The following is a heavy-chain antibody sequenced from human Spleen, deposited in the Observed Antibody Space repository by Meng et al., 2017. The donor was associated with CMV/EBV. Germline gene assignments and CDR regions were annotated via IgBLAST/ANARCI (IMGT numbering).Heavy chain of an antibody. CDR3: ARSYSSGSYDAFDI. J-gene: IGHJ3*02. CDR2: INSDGSSI. Sequence: SGFTVSSYRRHWVRQAPGKVLVWAARINSDGSSISYADSVKGRFTISRDNAKNTLYVQMNSLRAEDTAVYYCARSYSSGSYDAFDIWGQGTMVTVSS. CDR1: GFTVSSYR. V-gene: IGHV3-74*01. D-gene: IGHD6-19*01.